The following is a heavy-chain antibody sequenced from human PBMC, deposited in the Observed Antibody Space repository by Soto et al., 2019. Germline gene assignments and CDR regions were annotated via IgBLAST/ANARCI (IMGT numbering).Heavy chain of an antibody. Sequence: EVQLVESGGGLVQPGGSRRLPCAPLGFTLSVRSMHWFRQAPGKGLVWVSGIDNAGTDSTYADSVKGRFTSSRDNAKNMLYLQMNSLRVEDTAVYYCARGWFGPDVWGKGTTVTVSS. D-gene: IGHD3-10*01. V-gene: IGHV3-74*01. CDR2: IDNAGTDS. CDR1: GFTLSVRS. J-gene: IGHJ6*04. CDR3: ARGWFGPDV.